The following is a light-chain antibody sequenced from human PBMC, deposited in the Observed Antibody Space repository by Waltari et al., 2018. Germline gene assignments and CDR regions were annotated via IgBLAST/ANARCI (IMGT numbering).Light chain of an antibody. CDR3: QQANSFPIT. V-gene: IGKV1-12*01. J-gene: IGKJ3*01. Sequence: DIQMTQSPSSVSASVGDRVTITCRASQDIRNWLACYQQKPGKAPNLLFYATSSLQTVVPSRFSGSGSGTEFTLTISSLQPEDFATYYCQQANSFPITFGPGTKVDIK. CDR1: QDIRNW. CDR2: ATS.